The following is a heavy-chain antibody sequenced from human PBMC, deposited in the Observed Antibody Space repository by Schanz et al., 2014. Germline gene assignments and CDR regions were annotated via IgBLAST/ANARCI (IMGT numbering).Heavy chain of an antibody. CDR3: ARAQGVIRLYYGVDV. V-gene: IGHV3-23*04. CDR1: GFSFSTHW. CDR2: MIGSGSSV. J-gene: IGHJ6*02. D-gene: IGHD3-10*01. Sequence: VQLVESGGGLVQPGGSVRLSCGASGFSFSTHWMAWVRQAPGKGLEWVSRMIGSGSSVFYADSVRGRFTISRDNSMNTVYLQMNSLRSDDAAVYYCARAQGVIRLYYGVDVWGQGTTVTVSS.